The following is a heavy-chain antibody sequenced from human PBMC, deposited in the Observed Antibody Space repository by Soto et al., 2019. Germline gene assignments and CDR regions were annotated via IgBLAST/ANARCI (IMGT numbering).Heavy chain of an antibody. V-gene: IGHV3-53*01. CDR1: GFTVSSHY. J-gene: IGHJ5*02. D-gene: IGHD3-10*01. CDR3: ARGYGAGSYFSDH. CDR2: SYSDSRT. Sequence: EMQLVESGGALIQPGGSLRLSCAASGFTVSSHYMSWVRQAPGKGLEWVSGSYSDSRTYFADSVKGRFSISRDSFKNMMYLQMDSLRAEDTAVYFCARGYGAGSYFSDHWGQGTLVTVSS.